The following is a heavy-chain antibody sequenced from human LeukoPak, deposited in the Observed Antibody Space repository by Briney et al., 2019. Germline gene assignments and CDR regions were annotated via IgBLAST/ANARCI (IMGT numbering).Heavy chain of an antibody. Sequence: PGGSLRLSCAASGFTFSSYAMNWVRQAPGKGLEWVSVISGSGDSTNYADSVKGRFTISRENSKNTLYLQMNSLRAEDTAVYFCARDRLQHYFDYWGQGTLVTVSS. CDR1: GFTFSSYA. CDR2: ISGSGDST. V-gene: IGHV3-23*01. D-gene: IGHD4-11*01. J-gene: IGHJ4*02. CDR3: ARDRLQHYFDY.